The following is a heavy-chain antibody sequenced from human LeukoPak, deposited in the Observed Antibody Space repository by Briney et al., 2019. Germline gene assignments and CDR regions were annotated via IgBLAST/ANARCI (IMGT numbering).Heavy chain of an antibody. CDR1: GFTFSDYY. CDR2: ISSSGSTI. Sequence: GGSLRLSCAASGFTFSDYYMSWIRQAPGKGLEWVSYISSSGSTIYYADSVKGRFTISRDNAKNSLYLQMNSLRAEDTAVYYCARDSNPATTVTTPPYWYFDLWGRGTLVTVSS. D-gene: IGHD4-17*01. J-gene: IGHJ2*01. CDR3: ARDSNPATTVTTPPYWYFDL. V-gene: IGHV3-11*01.